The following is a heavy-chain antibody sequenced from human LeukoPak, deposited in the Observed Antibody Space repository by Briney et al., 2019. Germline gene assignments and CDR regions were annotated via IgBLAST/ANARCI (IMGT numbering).Heavy chain of an antibody. D-gene: IGHD2-2*01. CDR1: GFTFDDYA. V-gene: IGHV3-9*01. J-gene: IGHJ4*02. CDR2: IGWNSVNI. Sequence: GGSLRLSCAASGFTFDDYAMHWVRQAPGKGLEWVSGIGWNSVNIDYADSVKGRYTISRDNAKNSLYLQMNSLRAEDTALYYCANSRGFCSSTSCSSPFDYWGQGTLVTVSS. CDR3: ANSRGFCSSTSCSSPFDY.